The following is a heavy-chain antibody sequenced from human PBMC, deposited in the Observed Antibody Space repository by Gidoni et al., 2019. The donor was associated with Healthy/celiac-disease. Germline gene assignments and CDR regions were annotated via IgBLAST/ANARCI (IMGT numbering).Heavy chain of an antibody. CDR2: ISYDGSNK. Sequence: QVQLVESGGGVVQHGRSLRLSCAASGFTFISYGMHWVRQAPGKGLEWVAVISYDGSNKYYADSVKGRFTISRDNSKNTLYLQMNSLRAEDTAVYYCAKDRSGSFDYWGQGTLVTVSS. CDR3: AKDRSGSFDY. J-gene: IGHJ4*02. CDR1: GFTFISYG. D-gene: IGHD3-3*01. V-gene: IGHV3-30*18.